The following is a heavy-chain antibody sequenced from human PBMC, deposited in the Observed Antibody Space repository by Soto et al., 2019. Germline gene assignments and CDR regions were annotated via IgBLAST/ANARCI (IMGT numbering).Heavy chain of an antibody. CDR1: GDSISYTIYY. V-gene: IGHV4-39*01. J-gene: IGHJ4*02. D-gene: IGHD6-19*01. CDR2: IHYSGTT. CDR3: ARHLKAVAAAMGY. Sequence: SETLSLTXRVSGDSISYTIYYWGWVRQSPGKGLEWIGSIHYSGTTQFHPSLKTRVTISVDTSKNEFSLRLRSVTAADTAVYFCARHLKAVAAAMGYWGQGLLVTVSS.